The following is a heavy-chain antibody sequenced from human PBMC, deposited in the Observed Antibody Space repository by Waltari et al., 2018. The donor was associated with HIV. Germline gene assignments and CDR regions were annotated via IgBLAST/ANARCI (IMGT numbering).Heavy chain of an antibody. CDR3: ARDGARITIYGGGFDY. Sequence: QVQLVQSGAAVKKPGASVKVSCKASEYTFTTYAIHWVRQAPGQRLEWMGGINAGNGNTKYSQTFQGRVTITRDTSATTAYMEVSSLTSEDTAVYYCARDGARITIYGGGFDYWGQGTPVIVSS. D-gene: IGHD3-3*01. CDR1: EYTFTTYA. CDR2: INAGNGNT. V-gene: IGHV1-3*01. J-gene: IGHJ4*02.